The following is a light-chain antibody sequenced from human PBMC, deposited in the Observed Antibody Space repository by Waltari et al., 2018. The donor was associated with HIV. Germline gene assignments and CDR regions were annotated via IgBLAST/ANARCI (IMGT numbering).Light chain of an antibody. CDR2: DVT. CDR1: RNDLGRYYL. J-gene: IGLJ3*02. V-gene: IGLV2-23*02. Sequence: QSALTQPASVSGSPGQSITISCTGTRNDLGRYYLFSWYQHQPGRAPKLIIYDVTKWTSGVSHRFAGSKSGATASLTISGLQAEDEADYYCCSYAGITTWVFGGGTKVTVL. CDR3: CSYAGITTWV.